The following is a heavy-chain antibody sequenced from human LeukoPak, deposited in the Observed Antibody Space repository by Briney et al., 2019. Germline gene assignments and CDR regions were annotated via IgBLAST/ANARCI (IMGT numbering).Heavy chain of an antibody. D-gene: IGHD4-17*01. J-gene: IGHJ4*02. V-gene: IGHV1-18*01. Sequence: ASVKVSCKASGYTFTNYHINWVRQAPGQGLEWMGWISAHNGNTNYAQKLQGRVTMTTDTSTSTAYMEMRSLRSDDTAVYYCARLPYGANYIDYWGQGTLVTVSS. CDR2: ISAHNGNT. CDR3: ARLPYGANYIDY. CDR1: GYTFTNYH.